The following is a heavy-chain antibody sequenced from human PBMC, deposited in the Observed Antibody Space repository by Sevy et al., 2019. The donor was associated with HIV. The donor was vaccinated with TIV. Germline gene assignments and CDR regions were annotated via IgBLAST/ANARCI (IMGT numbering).Heavy chain of an antibody. CDR1: GFPFNDHA. D-gene: IGHD2-21*01. V-gene: IGHV3-9*01. CDR3: AKDINRGCDGVNCYSYYYYFYGLDV. CDR2: ISWNSRNI. Sequence: GGSLRLSCAASGFPFNDHAMHWVRQVPGKGLEWVSGISWNSRNIGYADSVKGRLTISRDNARHFVYLEMNSLIPEDTDFYYCAKDINRGCDGVNCYSYYYYFYGLDVWGQGTTVTVSS. J-gene: IGHJ6*02.